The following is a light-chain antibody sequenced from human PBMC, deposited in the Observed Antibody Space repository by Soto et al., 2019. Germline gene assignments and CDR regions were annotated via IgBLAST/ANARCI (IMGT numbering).Light chain of an antibody. J-gene: IGLJ2*01. CDR1: NIGSKN. V-gene: IGLV3-21*02. Sequence: SYELTQPPSVSVAPGQTASITCGGTNIGSKNVHWYQQKPGQAPALVVYDDSDRPSGIPERFSGSNSGNTATLTIGRVEVGDEADYYCQVWETRSEILVFGGGTKLTVL. CDR2: DDS. CDR3: QVWETRSEILV.